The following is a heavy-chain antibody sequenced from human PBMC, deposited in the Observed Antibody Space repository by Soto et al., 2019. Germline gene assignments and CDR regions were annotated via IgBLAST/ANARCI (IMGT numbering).Heavy chain of an antibody. CDR2: ISGSGDST. V-gene: IGHV3-23*01. D-gene: IGHD6-19*01. J-gene: IGHJ4*02. Sequence: VGSLRLSCAAPGFTFSTYARNWVRQAPGKGLEWVSGISGSGDSTYYADSVKGRFTVSRDNSKNTLYLQMNSLRAEDTAVFYCANERSSGWSFDYWGQGTLVTVSS. CDR3: ANERSSGWSFDY. CDR1: GFTFSTYA.